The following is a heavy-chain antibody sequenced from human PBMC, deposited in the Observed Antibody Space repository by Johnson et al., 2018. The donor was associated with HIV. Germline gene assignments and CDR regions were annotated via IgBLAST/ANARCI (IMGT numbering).Heavy chain of an antibody. CDR2: ISYDGSNK. J-gene: IGHJ3*02. CDR3: ARARGAFDI. V-gene: IGHV3-30-3*01. D-gene: IGHD3-10*01. CDR1: GFTFSSYA. Sequence: QVQLVEYGGGVVQPGRSLRLSCAASGFTFSSYAMHWVRQAPGKGLEWVAVISYDGSNKYYADSVKGRFTISRDNSKNTLYLQMNSLRAEDTAVYYCARARGAFDIWGQGTMVTVSS.